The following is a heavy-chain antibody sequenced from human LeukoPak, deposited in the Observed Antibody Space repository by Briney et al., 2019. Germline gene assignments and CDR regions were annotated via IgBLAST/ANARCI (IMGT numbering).Heavy chain of an antibody. V-gene: IGHV3-7*03. Sequence: GSLRLSCAASGVTFSSYWMSWVRQAPGKGLEWVANIKEDGSEKYYADSVKGRFTISRDNAENSLYLQMNSLRAEDTAVYYCARDSGSSFDYWGQGTLVTVSS. D-gene: IGHD6-13*01. CDR3: ARDSGSSFDY. J-gene: IGHJ4*02. CDR1: GVTFSSYW. CDR2: IKEDGSEK.